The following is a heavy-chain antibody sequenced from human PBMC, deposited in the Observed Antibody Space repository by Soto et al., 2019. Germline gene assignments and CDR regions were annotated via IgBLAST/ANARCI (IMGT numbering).Heavy chain of an antibody. CDR1: GGTFSSYA. CDR2: IIPISGTA. Sequence: QVQLVQSGAEVKKPGSSVKVSCKASGGTFSSYAISWVRQAPGQGLEWLGGIIPISGTANYAQKFHGRVTITADEITSTADMELSSLTSEDTAVYYCARSQGSSTSLEIYYYYYYGMDVWGQGTTVTVSS. CDR3: ARSQGSSTSLEIYYYYYYGMDV. V-gene: IGHV1-69*01. D-gene: IGHD2-2*01. J-gene: IGHJ6*02.